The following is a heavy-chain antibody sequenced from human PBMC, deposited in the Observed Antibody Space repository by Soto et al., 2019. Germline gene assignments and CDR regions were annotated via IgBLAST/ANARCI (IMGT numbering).Heavy chain of an antibody. Sequence: PSETLSLTCAVYGGSFSCYYWSWIRQPPGKGLEWIGEINHSGSTNYNPSLKSRVTISVDTSKNQFSLKLSSVTAADTAVYYCARWRGGTFDYWGQGTLVTVSS. V-gene: IGHV4-34*01. J-gene: IGHJ4*02. CDR3: ARWRGGTFDY. D-gene: IGHD3-10*01. CDR1: GGSFSCYY. CDR2: INHSGST.